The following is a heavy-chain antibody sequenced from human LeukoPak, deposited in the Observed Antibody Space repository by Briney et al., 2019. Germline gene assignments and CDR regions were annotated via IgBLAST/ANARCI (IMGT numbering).Heavy chain of an antibody. CDR3: ARVSGQFYFYYYMDV. V-gene: IGHV4-4*02. J-gene: IGHJ6*03. CDR1: GGSISSSNW. CDR2: IYHSGST. Sequence: SETLSLTCAVSGGSISSSNWWSWVRQPPGKGLEWIGEIYHSGSTNYNPSLKSRVTLSVDKSKNQFSLRLSSVTAADTAVYYCARVSGQFYFYYYMDVWGKGTTVTISS. D-gene: IGHD6-19*01.